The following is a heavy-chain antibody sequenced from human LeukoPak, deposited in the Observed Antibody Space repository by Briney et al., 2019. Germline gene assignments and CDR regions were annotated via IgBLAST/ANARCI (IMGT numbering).Heavy chain of an antibody. V-gene: IGHV4-39*01. CDR3: AGQDRVTYAVDY. CDR2: IYYSGST. J-gene: IGHJ4*02. Sequence: PSETLSLTCTVSGGSISSSSYYWGWIRQPPGKGLEWIGSIYYSGSTYYNPSLNSRVTISVGTSKSHFSLKLSSVTAADTAVYYCAGQDRVTYAVDYWGQGTLVTVSS. D-gene: IGHD3-16*01. CDR1: GGSISSSSYY.